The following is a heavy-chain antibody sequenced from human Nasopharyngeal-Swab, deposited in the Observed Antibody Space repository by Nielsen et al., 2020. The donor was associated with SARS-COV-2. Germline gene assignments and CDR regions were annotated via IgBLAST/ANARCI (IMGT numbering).Heavy chain of an antibody. CDR1: GFTFSGPA. Sequence: GESLKISCAASGFTFSGPAMHWVRQASGKGLEWVGRIRSKANSYATAYAASVKGRFTISRDDSKNTAYLQMNSLKTEDTAVYYCTRLDAAAAGTPDHYWGQGTLVTVSS. CDR3: TRLDAAAAGTPDHY. V-gene: IGHV3-73*01. D-gene: IGHD6-13*01. J-gene: IGHJ4*02. CDR2: IRSKANSYAT.